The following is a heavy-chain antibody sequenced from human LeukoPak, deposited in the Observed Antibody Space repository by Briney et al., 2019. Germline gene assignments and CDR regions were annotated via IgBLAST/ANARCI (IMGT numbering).Heavy chain of an antibody. CDR3: ARQSRVYSYEFDY. CDR2: IHPGDSDT. Sequence: GESLKISCKGSGYSFTSYWIGWVRQMPGKGLEWMGIIHPGDSDTRYSPSFQGQVTISADKSISTAYLQWSSLKASDTAMYYCARQSRVYSYEFDYWGQGTLVTVSS. V-gene: IGHV5-51*01. CDR1: GYSFTSYW. J-gene: IGHJ4*02. D-gene: IGHD5-18*01.